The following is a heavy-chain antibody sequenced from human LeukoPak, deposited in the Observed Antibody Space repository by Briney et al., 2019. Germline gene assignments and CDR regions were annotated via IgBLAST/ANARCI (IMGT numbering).Heavy chain of an antibody. V-gene: IGHV1-18*01. D-gene: IGHD3-22*01. CDR3: ARDEARYSSGYYPNWFDP. Sequence: ASVKVSCKASGYTFTSYGISWVRQAPGQGVEWMGWISGYNGYTHYAHNLQGRVTMTTDTSTSTDYMELRSLRSDDTAVYYCARDEARYSSGYYPNWFDPWGQGTLVTVSS. CDR1: GYTFTSYG. CDR2: ISGYNGYT. J-gene: IGHJ5*02.